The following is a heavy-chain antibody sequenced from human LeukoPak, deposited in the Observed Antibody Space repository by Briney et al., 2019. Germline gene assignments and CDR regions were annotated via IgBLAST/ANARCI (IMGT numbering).Heavy chain of an antibody. D-gene: IGHD3-3*01. CDR1: GGSISSGGYY. Sequence: SETLSLTCTVSGGSISSGGYYWSWIRQHPGKGLEWIGYIYYSGSTYYNPSLKSRVTISVDTSKNQFSLKLSSVTAADTAVYYCARKLRFLEWLLSNDAFDIWGQGTMVTVSS. V-gene: IGHV4-31*03. CDR2: IYYSGST. J-gene: IGHJ3*02. CDR3: ARKLRFLEWLLSNDAFDI.